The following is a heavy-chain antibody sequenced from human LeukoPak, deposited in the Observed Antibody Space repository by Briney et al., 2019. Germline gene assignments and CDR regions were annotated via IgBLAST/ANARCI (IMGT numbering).Heavy chain of an antibody. CDR1: GFTFSSYA. Sequence: GRSLRLSCAASGFTFSSYAVHWVRQAPGKGLEWVAVISYDGSNKYYADSVKGRFTISRDNSKNTVFLQMNSLRAEDTAVYYCAKWGDYDVLTGYYVSDYWGQGTLVTVSS. CDR2: ISYDGSNK. CDR3: AKWGDYDVLTGYYVSDY. D-gene: IGHD3-9*01. J-gene: IGHJ4*02. V-gene: IGHV3-30*04.